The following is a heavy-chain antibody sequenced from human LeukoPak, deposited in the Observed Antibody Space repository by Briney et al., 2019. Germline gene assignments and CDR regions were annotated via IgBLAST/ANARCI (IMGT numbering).Heavy chain of an antibody. V-gene: IGHV3-23*01. CDR2: ISGSGGST. Sequence: GGSLRLSCAASGFTFSSYAMSWVRQAPGKGLEWVSAISGSGGSTYYADSVKGRFTISGDNSKNTLYLQMNSLRAEDTAVYYCAKAVYDSSGYPSDYWGQGTLVTVSS. D-gene: IGHD3-22*01. CDR3: AKAVYDSSGYPSDY. J-gene: IGHJ4*02. CDR1: GFTFSSYA.